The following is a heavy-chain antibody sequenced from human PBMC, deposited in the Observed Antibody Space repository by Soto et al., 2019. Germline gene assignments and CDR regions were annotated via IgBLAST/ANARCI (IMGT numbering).Heavy chain of an antibody. CDR2: ISYDGSNK. CDR3: AKGDYDFWSGYHEIDY. CDR1: GFTFSSYG. J-gene: IGHJ4*02. D-gene: IGHD3-3*01. Sequence: GGSLRLSCAASGFTFSSYGMHWVRQAPGKGLEWVAVISYDGSNKYYADSVKGRFTISRDNSKNTLYLQMNSLRAEDTAVYYCAKGDYDFWSGYHEIDYWGQGTLVTVSS. V-gene: IGHV3-30*18.